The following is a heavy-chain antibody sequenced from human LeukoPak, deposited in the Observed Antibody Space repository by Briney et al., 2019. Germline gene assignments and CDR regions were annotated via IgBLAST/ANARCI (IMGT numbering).Heavy chain of an antibody. CDR2: IYYSGST. CDR1: GGSISSYY. V-gene: IGHV4-59*12. CDR3: ARGRGSYSSGHDY. Sequence: SETLSLTCTVSGGSISSYYWSWIRQPPGKGLEWIGYIYYSGSTNYNPSLKSRVTISVDTSKNQFSLKLSPVTAADTAVYYCARGRGSYSSGHDYWGQGTLVTVSS. D-gene: IGHD6-19*01. J-gene: IGHJ4*02.